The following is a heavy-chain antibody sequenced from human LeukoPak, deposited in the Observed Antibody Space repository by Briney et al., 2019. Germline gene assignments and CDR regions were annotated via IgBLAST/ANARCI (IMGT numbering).Heavy chain of an antibody. D-gene: IGHD6-13*01. CDR1: GFTFSSYA. V-gene: IGHV3-23*01. CDR2: ISGSGGST. Sequence: GGSLRLSCAASGFTFSSYAMSWVRQAPGKGLEWVSAISGSGGSTYYADSVKGRFTISRDNSKNTLYLQMNSLRAEGTAVYYCAKVRSSWYYFDYWGQGTLVTVSS. J-gene: IGHJ4*02. CDR3: AKVRSSWYYFDY.